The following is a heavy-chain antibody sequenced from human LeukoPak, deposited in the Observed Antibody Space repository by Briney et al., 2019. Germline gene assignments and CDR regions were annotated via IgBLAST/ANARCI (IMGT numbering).Heavy chain of an antibody. Sequence: SETLSLTCAVYGGSFGGYYWSWIRQPPGKGLEWIGEINDSGSSNYIPSLKSRVTISVDTSKNQFSLKLSSVTAADTAVYYCAREYSQQWLAQIGAFDIWGQGTMVTVSS. CDR3: AREYSQQWLAQIGAFDI. D-gene: IGHD6-19*01. J-gene: IGHJ3*02. CDR2: INDSGSS. V-gene: IGHV4-34*01. CDR1: GGSFGGYY.